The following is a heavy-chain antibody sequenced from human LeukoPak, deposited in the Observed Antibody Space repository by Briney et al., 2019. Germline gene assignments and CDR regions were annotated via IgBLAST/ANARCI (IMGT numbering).Heavy chain of an antibody. CDR2: INPSGGST. V-gene: IGHV1-46*01. D-gene: IGHD2-21*02. CDR1: GYTFTSYY. Sequence: ASVKVSCKASGYTFTSYYMHWVRQAPGQGLEWMGIINPSGGSTSYAQKFQGRVTMTRDMSTSTVYMEPSSLRSEDTAVYYCARAQHIVVVTAITPFDYWGQGTLVTVSS. CDR3: ARAQHIVVVTAITPFDY. J-gene: IGHJ4*02.